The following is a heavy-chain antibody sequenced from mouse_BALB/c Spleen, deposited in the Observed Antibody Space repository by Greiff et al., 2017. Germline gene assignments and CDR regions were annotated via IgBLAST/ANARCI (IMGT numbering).Heavy chain of an antibody. J-gene: IGHJ2*01. CDR2: ISTYYGDA. CDR3: ASFDY. Sequence: VMLVESGAELVRPGVSVKISCKGSGYTFTDYAMHWVKQSHAKSLEWIGVISTYYGDASYNQKFKGKATMTVDKSSSTAYMELARLTSEDSAIYYCASFDYWGQGTTLTVSS. V-gene: IGHV1S137*01. CDR1: GYTFTDYA.